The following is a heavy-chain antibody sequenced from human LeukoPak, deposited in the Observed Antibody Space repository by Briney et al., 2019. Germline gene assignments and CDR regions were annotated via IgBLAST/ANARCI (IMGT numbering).Heavy chain of an antibody. J-gene: IGHJ5*02. CDR2: IKQDGSEK. CDR3: ARDGYYYGSGSFNWFDP. V-gene: IGHV3-7*01. D-gene: IGHD3-10*01. CDR1: GFTFSSYW. Sequence: GGSLRLSCAASGFTFSSYWMSWVRQAPGKGLEWVANIKQDGSEKYYVDSVKGRFTISRDNAKNSLYLQMNSLRAEDTAVYYCARDGYYYGSGSFNWFDPWGQGTLVTVSS.